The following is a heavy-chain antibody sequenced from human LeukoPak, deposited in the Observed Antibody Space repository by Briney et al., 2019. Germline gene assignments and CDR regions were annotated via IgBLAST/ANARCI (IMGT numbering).Heavy chain of an antibody. J-gene: IGHJ4*02. CDR1: GYTFTGYY. Sequence: ASVKVSCKASGYTFTGYYMHWVRQAPGQGLEWMGWINPNSGGTNYAQKFQGRVTMTRDTSISTAYMELSRLRSDDTAVYYCARTLEGYSSDWYKYWGQGTLVTVSS. CDR2: INPNSGGT. D-gene: IGHD6-19*01. V-gene: IGHV1-2*02. CDR3: ARTLEGYSSDWYKY.